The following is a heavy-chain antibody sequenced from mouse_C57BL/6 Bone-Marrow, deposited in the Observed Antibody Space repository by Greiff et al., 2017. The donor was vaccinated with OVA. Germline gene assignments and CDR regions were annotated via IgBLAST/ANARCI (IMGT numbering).Heavy chain of an antibody. Sequence: VQLKESGGGLVKPGGSLKLSCAASGFTFSSYAMSWVRQTPEKRLEWVATISDGGSYTYYPDNVKGRFTISRDNAKNKLYLQISHLKSENTAMYYCAREATVVHIDYWGQGTTLTVSS. CDR2: ISDGGSYT. J-gene: IGHJ2*01. D-gene: IGHD1-1*01. CDR1: GFTFSSYA. V-gene: IGHV5-4*01. CDR3: AREATVVHIDY.